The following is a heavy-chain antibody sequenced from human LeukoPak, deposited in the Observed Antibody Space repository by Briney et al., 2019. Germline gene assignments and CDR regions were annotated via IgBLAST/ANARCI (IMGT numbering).Heavy chain of an antibody. CDR2: IYYSGST. Sequence: SETLSLTCTVSGGSISSSSYYWGWIRQPPGKGLEWIGSIYYSGSTYYNPSLKSRVTISVDTSKNQFSLKLSSVTAADTAVYYCARGRGSYPYLFFDSWGQGILVSVSS. CDR3: ARGRGSYPYLFFDS. V-gene: IGHV4-39*01. J-gene: IGHJ4*02. D-gene: IGHD1-26*01. CDR1: GGSISSSSYY.